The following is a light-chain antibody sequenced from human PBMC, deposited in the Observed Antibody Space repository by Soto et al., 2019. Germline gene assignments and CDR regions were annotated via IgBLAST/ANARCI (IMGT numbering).Light chain of an antibody. V-gene: IGLV2-8*01. CDR1: SSDVGGYNY. J-gene: IGLJ1*01. CDR2: EVS. Sequence: QSALTQPPSASGSPGQSVTISCTGTSSDVGGYNYVSWYQQHPGKAPKLMIYEVSKQPSGVPDRFSGSKSGNTASLTVSGLQAEDEADYYCSSYAGGNSYVFGTGTKVTVL. CDR3: SSYAGGNSYV.